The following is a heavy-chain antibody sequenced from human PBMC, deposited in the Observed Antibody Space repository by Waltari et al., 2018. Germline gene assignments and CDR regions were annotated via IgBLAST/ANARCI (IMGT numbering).Heavy chain of an antibody. V-gene: IGHV1-69*02. Sequence: QVQLVQSGAEVKKPGSSVKVSCKASGGTFSRYTTSWVRQAPGQGLEWMGRIIPILGIANYAQKFQGRVTITADKSTSTAYMELSSLRSEDTAVYYCARTYYYDSSGFGGQLDYWGQGTLVTVSS. CDR3: ARTYYYDSSGFGGQLDY. CDR2: IIPILGIA. D-gene: IGHD3-22*01. J-gene: IGHJ4*02. CDR1: GGTFSRYT.